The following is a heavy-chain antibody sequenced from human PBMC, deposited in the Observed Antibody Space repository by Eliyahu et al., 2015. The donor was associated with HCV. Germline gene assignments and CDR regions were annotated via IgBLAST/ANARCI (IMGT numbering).Heavy chain of an antibody. V-gene: IGHV3-33*01. Sequence: QVQLVESGGGVVQPGXSLRLXCAASGFTFSSSGMHWVRQAPGKGLEGVXLIWYDGSNKYYTDSVKGRFTISRDNSKNTLYLQMNSLRADDTSVYYCARGLVGATPNYYGMDVWGQGTTVTVSS. CDR2: IWYDGSNK. CDR3: ARGLVGATPNYYGMDV. D-gene: IGHD1-26*01. J-gene: IGHJ6*02. CDR1: GFTFSSSG.